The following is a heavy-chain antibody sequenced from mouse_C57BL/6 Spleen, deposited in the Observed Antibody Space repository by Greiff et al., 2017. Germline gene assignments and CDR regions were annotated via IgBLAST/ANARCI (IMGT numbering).Heavy chain of an antibody. CDR2: IDPETGGT. CDR3: TSSHYGNHGGYFDV. Sequence: QVQLQQSGAELVRPGASVTLSCKASGYTFTDYEMHWVKQTPVHGLEWIGAIDPETGGTAYNQKFKGKAILTADKSSSTAYMELRSLTSEDSAVYYCTSSHYGNHGGYFDVWGTGTTVTVSS. V-gene: IGHV1-15*01. CDR1: GYTFTDYE. D-gene: IGHD2-1*01. J-gene: IGHJ1*03.